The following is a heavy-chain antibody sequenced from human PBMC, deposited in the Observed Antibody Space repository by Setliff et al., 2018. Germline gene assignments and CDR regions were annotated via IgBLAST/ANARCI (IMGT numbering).Heavy chain of an antibody. CDR1: GDSMNSGVYY. V-gene: IGHV4-61*08. CDR2: VYYSGAA. D-gene: IGHD5-12*01. J-gene: IGHJ4*02. Sequence: PSETLSLTCKVSGDSMNSGVYYWAWIRQPPGKGLEWIGHVYYSGAANYNPSLKSRVAVSVDTSKNQFSLRLISVTAADTAVYYCARGGTFRYFDYWGQGTPVTVSS. CDR3: ARGGTFRYFDY.